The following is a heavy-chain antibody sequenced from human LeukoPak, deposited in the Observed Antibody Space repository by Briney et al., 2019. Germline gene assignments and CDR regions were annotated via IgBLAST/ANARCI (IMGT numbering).Heavy chain of an antibody. CDR2: INHSGST. J-gene: IGHJ4*02. CDR3: ARGRPVLRYLDWLVFDY. V-gene: IGHV4-34*01. D-gene: IGHD3-9*01. CDR1: GGSFSGYY. Sequence: SETLSLTCAVYGGSFSGYYWSWIRQPPGKGLEWIGEINHSGSTNYNPSLKSRVTISVDTSKNQFSLKLSSVTAADTAVYYCARGRPVLRYLDWLVFDYWGQGTLVTVSS.